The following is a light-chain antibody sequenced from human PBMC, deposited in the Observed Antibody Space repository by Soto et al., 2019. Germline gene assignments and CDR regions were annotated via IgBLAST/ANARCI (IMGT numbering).Light chain of an antibody. CDR2: GAS. J-gene: IGKJ4*01. CDR3: QQYINWPPLT. V-gene: IGKV3-15*01. CDR1: QSVRSN. Sequence: EIVLTQSPATLSVSPGERATLSCRASQSVRSNLAWYQQKPGQAPRLLIFGASTRATNNPARFSGSGSGTEFTLTVSNLQSEDFAVYYCQQYINWPPLTFGGGTKVEIK.